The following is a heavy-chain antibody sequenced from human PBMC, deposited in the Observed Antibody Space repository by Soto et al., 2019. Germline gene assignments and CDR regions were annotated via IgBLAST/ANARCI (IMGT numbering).Heavy chain of an antibody. CDR1: GFTFSSYG. CDR2: IWYDGSNK. V-gene: IGHV3-33*01. Sequence: GGSLGLSCAASGFTFSSYGMHWVRQAPGKGLEWVSVIWYDGSNKYYADSVKGRFTISRDNSKNTLYLQMNSLRAEDTAVYDGARVAAEDYYCYGMDVGGQGTTVTVSS. J-gene: IGHJ6*02. D-gene: IGHD2-15*01. CDR3: ARVAAEDYYCYGMDV.